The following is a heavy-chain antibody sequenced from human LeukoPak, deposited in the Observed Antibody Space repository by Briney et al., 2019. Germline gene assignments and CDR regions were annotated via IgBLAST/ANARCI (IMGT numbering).Heavy chain of an antibody. CDR1: GGSISSGGYY. J-gene: IGHJ5*02. Sequence: SQTLSLTCTVSGGSISSGGYYWSWIRQHPGKGLEWIGYIYYSGSTYYNPSLKSRVTISVDTSKNQFSLKLSSVTAADTAVYYCARGSRTITIFGVVINRWFDPWGQGTLVTVSS. CDR2: IYYSGST. D-gene: IGHD3-3*01. CDR3: ARGSRTITIFGVVINRWFDP. V-gene: IGHV4-31*03.